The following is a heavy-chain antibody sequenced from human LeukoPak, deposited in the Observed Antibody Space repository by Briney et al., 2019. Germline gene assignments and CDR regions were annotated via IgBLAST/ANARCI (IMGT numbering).Heavy chain of an antibody. J-gene: IGHJ5*02. CDR3: VRSGYSIAHWFDP. CDR1: GFTFSSYS. D-gene: IGHD5-18*01. CDR2: ISSRSSYI. V-gene: IGHV3-21*04. Sequence: PGGSLRLSCAASGFTFSSYSMNWVRQAPGKGLEWVSSISSRSSYIYHADSVKGRFTISRDNTRNSLYLEMNSLRVEDTAVYYCVRSGYSIAHWFDPWGQGTLVTVSS.